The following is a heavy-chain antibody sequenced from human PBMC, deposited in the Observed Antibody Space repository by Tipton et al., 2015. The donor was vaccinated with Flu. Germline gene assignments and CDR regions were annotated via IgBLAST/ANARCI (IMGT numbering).Heavy chain of an antibody. J-gene: IGHJ5*01. V-gene: IGHV4-31*03. CDR2: IYYSGNT. Sequence: TLSLTCTVADDSISRSGYHWSWIRQHPGKGLEWIGYIYYSGNTHYNPSLESRVIMPLDTSRNQFSLRLSSVTAADTAFYYCAMYYYDGTAYYSQGWFDSWGQGTLVTVSS. CDR3: AMYYYDGTAYYSQGWFDS. D-gene: IGHD3-22*01. CDR1: DDSISRSGYH.